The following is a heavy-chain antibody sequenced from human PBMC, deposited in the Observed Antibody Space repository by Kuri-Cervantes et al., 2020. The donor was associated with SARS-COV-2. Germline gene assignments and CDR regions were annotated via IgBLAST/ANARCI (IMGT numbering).Heavy chain of an antibody. V-gene: IGHV4-38-2*01. CDR2: IYHSGST. CDR1: GYSISSGYY. D-gene: IGHD3-22*01. CDR3: ARLTSADWVLTIADWYFDL. J-gene: IGHJ2*01. Sequence: SETLSLTCAVSGYSISSGYYWGWIRQPPGKGLEWIGSIYHSGSTNYNPSLKSRVTISVDTSKNQFSLKLSSVTAADTAVYYCARLTSADWVLTIADWYFDLWGRGTRGT.